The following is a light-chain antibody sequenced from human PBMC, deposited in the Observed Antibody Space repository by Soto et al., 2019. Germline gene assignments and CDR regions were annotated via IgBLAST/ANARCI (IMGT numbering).Light chain of an antibody. V-gene: IGLV1-47*01. J-gene: IGLJ3*02. CDR3: AAWDDSLNGPGV. Sequence: QSALTQPPSASGTPGQRVTISCSGSSSNIGTNYVYWYQQLPGTAPKLLIYSNNQRPSGVPDRFSGSKSGTSASLAISGLRSEDEADYFCAAWDDSLNGPGVFGGGTKVTVL. CDR2: SNN. CDR1: SSNIGTNY.